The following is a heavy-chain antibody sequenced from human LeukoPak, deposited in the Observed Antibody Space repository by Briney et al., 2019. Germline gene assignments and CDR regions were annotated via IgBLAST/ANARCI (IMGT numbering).Heavy chain of an antibody. CDR3: ARESYGDAYNWFDP. J-gene: IGHJ5*02. V-gene: IGHV4-59*12. CDR1: GGSISSYY. CDR2: IYYSGST. Sequence: SETLSLTCTVSGGSISSYYWSWIRQTPGKGLEWIGYIYYSGSTYYNPSLKSRVTISVDTSKNQFSLKLSSVTAADTAVYYCARESYGDAYNWFDPWGQGTLVTVSS. D-gene: IGHD4-17*01.